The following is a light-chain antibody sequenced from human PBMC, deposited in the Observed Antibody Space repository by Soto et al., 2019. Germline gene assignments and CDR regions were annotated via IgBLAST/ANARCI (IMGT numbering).Light chain of an antibody. Sequence: QSALTQPASVSGSPGQSITISCTGTSSDVGGYNYVSWYQHHPGKAPKLMIYEVTNRPSGVSNRFSGSKSGNTASLTISGLQAEDEADYYYTSYTSSNTVVFGGGTKLTVL. CDR2: EVT. CDR3: TSYTSSNTVV. V-gene: IGLV2-14*01. CDR1: SSDVGGYNY. J-gene: IGLJ2*01.